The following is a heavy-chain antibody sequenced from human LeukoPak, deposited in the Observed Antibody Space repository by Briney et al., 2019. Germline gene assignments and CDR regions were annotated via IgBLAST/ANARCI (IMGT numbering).Heavy chain of an antibody. V-gene: IGHV3-48*03. J-gene: IGHJ6*02. D-gene: IGHD5-12*01. CDR2: ISSSGSTI. Sequence: ALRLSCAASGFTFSSYEMNWVRQAPGKGLEWVSYISSSGSTIYYADSVKGRFTISRDNAKNSLYLQMNSLRAEDTAVYYCARDPGVAYFAMDVWGQGTTVTVSS. CDR3: ARDPGVAYFAMDV. CDR1: GFTFSSYE.